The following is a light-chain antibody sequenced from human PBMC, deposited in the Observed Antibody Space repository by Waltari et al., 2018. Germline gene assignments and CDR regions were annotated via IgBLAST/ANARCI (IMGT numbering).Light chain of an antibody. CDR1: SSNIGSNY. CDR3: AAWDDSLSGRV. Sequence: QSVLTQPPSASGTPGQRVTISCSGSSSNIGSNYVYWYQQLPGTAPKLLIYTSDQRPSGFPDRFSGSKSGTSASLAISGLRSEDEADYYCAAWDDSLSGRVFGGGTKLTVL. J-gene: IGLJ3*02. V-gene: IGLV1-47*01. CDR2: TSD.